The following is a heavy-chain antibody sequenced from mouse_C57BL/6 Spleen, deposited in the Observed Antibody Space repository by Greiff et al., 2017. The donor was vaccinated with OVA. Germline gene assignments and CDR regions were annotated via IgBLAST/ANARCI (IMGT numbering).Heavy chain of an antibody. CDR3: APSITTVVAPYYAMDY. J-gene: IGHJ4*01. D-gene: IGHD1-1*01. V-gene: IGHV1-72*01. CDR1: GYTFTSYW. CDR2: IDPNSGGT. Sequence: QVQLQQPGAELVKPGASVKLSCKASGYTFTSYWMHWVKQRPGRGLEWIGRIDPNSGGTKYNEKFKSKATLTVDKPSSTAYMQLSSLTSEDSAVYYCAPSITTVVAPYYAMDYWGQGTSVTVSS.